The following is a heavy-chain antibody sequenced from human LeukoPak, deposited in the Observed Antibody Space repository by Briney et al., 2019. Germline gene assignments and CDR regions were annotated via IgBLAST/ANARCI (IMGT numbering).Heavy chain of an antibody. CDR1: AGSISSYY. CDR3: ARLESTEQWLEFDY. J-gene: IGHJ4*02. D-gene: IGHD6-19*01. CDR2: IYYSGST. Sequence: PSETLSLTCTVSAGSISSYYWSWIRQPPGKGLERIGYIYYSGSTNYNPSLKSRVTISVDTSKNQFSLKLSSVTAADTAVYYCARLESTEQWLEFDYWGQGTLVTVSS. V-gene: IGHV4-59*01.